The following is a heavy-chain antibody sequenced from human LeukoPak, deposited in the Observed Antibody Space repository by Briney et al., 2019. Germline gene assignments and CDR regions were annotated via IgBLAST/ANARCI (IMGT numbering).Heavy chain of an antibody. D-gene: IGHD3-10*01. V-gene: IGHV4-34*01. CDR2: INHSGST. CDR1: GGSFSGYY. Sequence: PSETLSLTCAVYGGSFSGYYWSWIRQPPGKGLEWIGEINHSGSTNYNPSLKSRVTISVDTSKNQFSLKLSSVAAADTAVYYCAGLLWFGEPYNDYWGQGTLVTVSS. CDR3: AGLLWFGEPYNDY. J-gene: IGHJ4*02.